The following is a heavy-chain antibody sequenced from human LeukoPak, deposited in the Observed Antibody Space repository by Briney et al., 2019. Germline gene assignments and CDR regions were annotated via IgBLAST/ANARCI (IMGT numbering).Heavy chain of an antibody. D-gene: IGHD6-13*01. J-gene: IGHJ4*02. CDR2: ISTISGSGPGT. CDR3: AKAPIGYSSSWYYFDY. CDR1: GFTFSNYA. Sequence: PGGSLRLSCAASGFTFSNYAMSWVRQAPGKGLEWVSAISTISGSGPGTYYADSVKGRFTISRDKPKNTLYLQMNSLRAEDTAVYYCAKAPIGYSSSWYYFDYWGQGTLVTVSS. V-gene: IGHV3-23*01.